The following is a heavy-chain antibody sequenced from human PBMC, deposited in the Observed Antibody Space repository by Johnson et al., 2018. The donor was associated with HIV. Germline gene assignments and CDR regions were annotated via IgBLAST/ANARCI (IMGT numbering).Heavy chain of an antibody. Sequence: VQLVESGGGVVQPGRSLRLSCAASGFTFSSYAMHWVRQAPGKGLEWVSHISSSGSTIYYADSVKGRFTISRDNAKNSLYLQMNSLRAEDTAVYYCARYHYYDSRLNDAFDIWGQGTMVTVSS. CDR3: ARYHYYDSRLNDAFDI. CDR2: ISSSGSTI. CDR1: GFTFSSYA. V-gene: IGHV3-48*04. J-gene: IGHJ3*02. D-gene: IGHD3-22*01.